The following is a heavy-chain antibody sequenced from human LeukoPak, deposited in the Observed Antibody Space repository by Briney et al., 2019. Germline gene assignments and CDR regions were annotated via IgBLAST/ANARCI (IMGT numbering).Heavy chain of an antibody. CDR1: GFTFSSYA. CDR3: AKVPTARPRVGAFDI. D-gene: IGHD1-26*01. V-gene: IGHV3-23*01. CDR2: ISGSGGST. J-gene: IGHJ3*02. Sequence: SGGSLRLSCAASGFTFSSYAMSWVRQAPGKGLEWVSAISGSGGSTYYADSVKGRFTISRDNSKNTLYLQMNSLRAEDTAVYYCAKVPTARPRVGAFDIWGQGTMVTVSS.